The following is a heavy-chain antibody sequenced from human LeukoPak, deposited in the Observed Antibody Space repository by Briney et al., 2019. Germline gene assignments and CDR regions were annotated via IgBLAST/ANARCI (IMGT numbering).Heavy chain of an antibody. CDR1: GFTFSGSA. J-gene: IGHJ6*03. Sequence: GGSQRLSCAASGFTFSGSAMHWVRQASGKGLEWVGRIRSKANSHATAYAASVKGRFTISRDDSKNTAYLQMNSLKTEDTAVYYCTAEVLRYFDWLTHYYYYYMDVWGKGTTVTVSS. D-gene: IGHD3-9*01. CDR3: TAEVLRYFDWLTHYYYYYMDV. CDR2: IRSKANSHAT. V-gene: IGHV3-73*01.